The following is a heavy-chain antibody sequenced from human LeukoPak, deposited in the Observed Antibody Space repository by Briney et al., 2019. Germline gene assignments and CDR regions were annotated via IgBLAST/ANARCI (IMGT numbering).Heavy chain of an antibody. Sequence: SETLSLTCIVSGGSINSRSYYWGWIRQPPGKGLECVGNIYSSGATYYNPSLKSRLTISLDTSKSQFSLRLSSVTAADTAIYYCVQNIPGTVEHWGQGALVTVSS. J-gene: IGHJ1*01. D-gene: IGHD1-7*01. CDR2: IYSSGAT. CDR1: GGSINSRSYY. V-gene: IGHV4-39*01. CDR3: VQNIPGTVEH.